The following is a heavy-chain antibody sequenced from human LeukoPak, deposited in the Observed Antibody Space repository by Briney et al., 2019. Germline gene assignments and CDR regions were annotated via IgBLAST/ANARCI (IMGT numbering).Heavy chain of an antibody. J-gene: IGHJ4*02. D-gene: IGHD3-22*01. CDR1: GGSISSSSYY. V-gene: IGHV4-39*07. Sequence: RTSETLSLTCTVSGGSISSSSYYWGWIRQPPGKGLEWIGSIYYSGSTYYNPSLKSRVTISVDTSKNQFSLRLSSVTAADTAVYYCARDPDYYDGSGPLDYWGQGTLVTVSS. CDR3: ARDPDYYDGSGPLDY. CDR2: IYYSGST.